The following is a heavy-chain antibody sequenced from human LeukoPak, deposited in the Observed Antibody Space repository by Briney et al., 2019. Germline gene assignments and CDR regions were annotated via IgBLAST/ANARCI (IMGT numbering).Heavy chain of an antibody. CDR3: ARADTAMALRYSFDY. CDR2: IIPIFGIA. D-gene: IGHD5-18*01. CDR1: GGTFSSYA. J-gene: IGHJ4*02. V-gene: IGHV1-69*04. Sequence: SSVKVSCKASGGTFSSYAISWVRQAPGQGLEWMGRIIPIFGIANYAQKFQGRVTITADKSTSTAYMELSSLRSEDTAVYYCARADTAMALRYSFDYWGQGTLVTVSS.